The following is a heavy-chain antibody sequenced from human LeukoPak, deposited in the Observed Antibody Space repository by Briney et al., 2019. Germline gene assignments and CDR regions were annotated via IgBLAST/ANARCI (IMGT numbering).Heavy chain of an antibody. CDR2: TYYRSKWYN. CDR3: ARVTGYVMEDYFDY. D-gene: IGHD6-13*01. J-gene: IGHJ4*02. Sequence: SQTLSLTCAISGDSVSRNTAGWNWIRQSPSRGLEWLGRTYYRSKWYNDFAPSVRNRITINPDTSKNQFSLQLNSVTAADTAVYYCARVTGYVMEDYFDYWGQGTLVTVSS. CDR1: GDSVSRNTAG. V-gene: IGHV6-1*01.